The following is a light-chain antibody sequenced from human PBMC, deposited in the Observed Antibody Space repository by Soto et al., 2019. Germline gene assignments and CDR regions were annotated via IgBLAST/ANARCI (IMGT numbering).Light chain of an antibody. CDR2: DAS. J-gene: IGKJ2*01. Sequence: EIVLKQSPATLSLSPGERATLSCRASQSVSSYLAWYQQKPGQAPRLLIYDASNRATGIPARFSGSGSETDFTLTISSLEPEDFAVYYCQQPYTFGQGTKLEIK. CDR1: QSVSSY. V-gene: IGKV3-11*01. CDR3: QQPYT.